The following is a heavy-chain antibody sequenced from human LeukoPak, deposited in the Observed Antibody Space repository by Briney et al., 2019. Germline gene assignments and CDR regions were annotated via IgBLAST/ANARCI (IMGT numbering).Heavy chain of an antibody. Sequence: PGGSLRLSCAASGFTFSSYSMNWVRQAPGKGLEWFSSISSSSSYIYYADSVKGRFTISRDNAKNSLYLQMNSLRAEDTAVYYCARDDNWNDVGFDYWGQGTLVTVSS. CDR3: ARDDNWNDVGFDY. J-gene: IGHJ4*02. CDR2: ISSSSSYI. D-gene: IGHD1-1*01. CDR1: GFTFSSYS. V-gene: IGHV3-21*01.